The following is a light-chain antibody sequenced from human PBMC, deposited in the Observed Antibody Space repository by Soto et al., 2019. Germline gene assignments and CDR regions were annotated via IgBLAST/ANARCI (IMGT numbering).Light chain of an antibody. Sequence: AIQMTQSPSSLSASVGDRVSIACRASQAIENNFGWFQQKPGKAPKLLIYAASTLHTGVPSRFSGSGSGTDFTLTISSLQPEDFAVYYCLQNHDYPRTFGQGTKLEIK. CDR2: AAS. CDR1: QAIENN. V-gene: IGKV1-6*01. J-gene: IGKJ2*01. CDR3: LQNHDYPRT.